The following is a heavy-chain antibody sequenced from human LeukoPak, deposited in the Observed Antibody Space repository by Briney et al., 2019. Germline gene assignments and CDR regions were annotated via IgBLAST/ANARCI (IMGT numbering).Heavy chain of an antibody. J-gene: IGHJ4*02. CDR3: ATGSFGY. Sequence: GGSLRLSCAASGFTFSSYSMNWVRQAPGKGLEWVSYISTSSSTKNYADSVKGRFTISRDNAENSLYLQLNSLRAEDTAVYYCATGSFGYWGQGTLVTVSS. V-gene: IGHV3-48*01. D-gene: IGHD3-10*01. CDR1: GFTFSSYS. CDR2: ISTSSSTK.